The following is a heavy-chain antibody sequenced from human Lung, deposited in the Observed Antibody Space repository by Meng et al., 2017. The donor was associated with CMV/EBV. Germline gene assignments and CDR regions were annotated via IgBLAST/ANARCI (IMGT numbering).Heavy chain of an antibody. D-gene: IGHD3-16*01. J-gene: IGHJ3*02. Sequence: SCVTFSRYAIHWVRQAPGQGLEWVAVISYDGSNKYYADSVKGRFTIARDNSKNTLYLQMNSLRVEDTAVYYCAIFPWYYDTRHGFDIWGQGTMVTVSS. CDR3: AIFPWYYDTRHGFDI. V-gene: IGHV3-30*03. CDR1: CVTFSRYA. CDR2: ISYDGSNK.